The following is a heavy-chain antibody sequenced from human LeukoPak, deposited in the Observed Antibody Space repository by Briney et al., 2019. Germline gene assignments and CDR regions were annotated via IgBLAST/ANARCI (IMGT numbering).Heavy chain of an antibody. J-gene: IGHJ2*01. CDR3: ARDPPQPGITAAGYFDI. D-gene: IGHD6-13*01. Sequence: SECLSLTCTVSGDSISSYSWSWIRQPPGKGLEWIGYGYYSGSTNYNPSLKSRVTISADTSKNQFSLKVRSVTAADTAVYYCARDPPQPGITAAGYFDIRGRGKLFTVSS. CDR2: GYYSGST. V-gene: IGHV4-59*01. CDR1: GDSISSYS.